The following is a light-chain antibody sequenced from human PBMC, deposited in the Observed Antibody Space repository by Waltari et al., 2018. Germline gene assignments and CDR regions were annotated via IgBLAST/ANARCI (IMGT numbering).Light chain of an antibody. V-gene: IGLV3-19*01. J-gene: IGLJ2*01. CDR2: GKH. Sequence: SSELTQDPAVSVALGPTVRSTCQGDRLRRDYASGYQQKAGQDPVLVTYGKHRRPSGIPDRFSGSTSGNTASLTITGAQAEDEADYYCNSRDRSGNYLGVFGGGTKLTVL. CDR3: NSRDRSGNYLGV. CDR1: RLRRDY.